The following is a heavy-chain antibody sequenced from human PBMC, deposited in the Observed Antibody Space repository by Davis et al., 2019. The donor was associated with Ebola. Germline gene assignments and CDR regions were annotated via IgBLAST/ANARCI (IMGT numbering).Heavy chain of an antibody. CDR1: GFTFSSYA. Sequence: GESLKISCAASGFTFSSYAMSWVRQAPGKGLEWVSTFGTGGDTYYADSVKGRFAISSDNSRGTLYLQMNSLRVEDSAIYYCVKDSSNIWFDIWGQGTLVTVSS. J-gene: IGHJ3*02. D-gene: IGHD2/OR15-2a*01. V-gene: IGHV3-23*01. CDR2: FGTGGDT. CDR3: VKDSSNIWFDI.